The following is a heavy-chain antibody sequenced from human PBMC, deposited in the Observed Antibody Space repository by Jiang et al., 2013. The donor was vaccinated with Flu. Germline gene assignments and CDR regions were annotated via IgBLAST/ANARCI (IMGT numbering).Heavy chain of an antibody. V-gene: IGHV4-59*08. J-gene: IGHJ4*02. CDR2: IYYSGST. D-gene: IGHD3-10*01. CDR3: ARLDFTSEFDF. CDR1: GGSISSYY. Sequence: GLVKPSETLSLTCTVSGGSISSYYWSWIRQPPGKGLEWIGYIYYSGSTNYNPSLKSRVTISVDTSKNQFSLNLNSVTAADTAIYFCARLDFTSEFDFWGQGTLVTVSS.